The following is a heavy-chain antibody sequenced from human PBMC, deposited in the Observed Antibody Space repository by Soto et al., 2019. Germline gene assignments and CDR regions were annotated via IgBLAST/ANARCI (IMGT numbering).Heavy chain of an antibody. D-gene: IGHD1-1*01. CDR1: GGSFNDFY. V-gene: IGHV4-34*01. CDR2: VDHRGTT. CDR3: ARSSHYNHDALDM. J-gene: IGHJ3*02. Sequence: QVQLPQWGAGLLKPSETLSLTCAVYGGSFNDFYWTWIRQPPGKGLEWIGDVDHRGTTNYNPSLKSRLTISVDMSKSYFSLKLMSVAAADTAVYYGARSSHYNHDALDMWGQGTMVSVSP.